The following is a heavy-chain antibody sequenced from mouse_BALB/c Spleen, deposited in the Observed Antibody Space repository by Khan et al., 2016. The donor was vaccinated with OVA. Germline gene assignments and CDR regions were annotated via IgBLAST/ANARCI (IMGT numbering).Heavy chain of an antibody. J-gene: IGHJ3*01. CDR3: ARNYDDDEGLAY. D-gene: IGHD2-4*01. Sequence: QVQLKESGPGLVQPSQSLSITCTVSGFSLTTYGVHWVRQSPGKGLEWLGVIWSGGSTDYNAAFISRLSISKDNSKSQVFFKMNSLQANDTAIYYCARNYDDDEGLAYWGQGTLVTVSA. V-gene: IGHV2-2*02. CDR1: GFSLTTYG. CDR2: IWSGGST.